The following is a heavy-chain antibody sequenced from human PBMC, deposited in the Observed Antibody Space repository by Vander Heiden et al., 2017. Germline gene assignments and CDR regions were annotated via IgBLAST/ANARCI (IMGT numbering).Heavy chain of an antibody. V-gene: IGHV5-51*01. CDR1: GYSFTSYW. CDR3: ARRAQVDYDSSGYPDY. CDR2: IYPGDSDT. Sequence: EVQLVQSGAEVKTPGESLKISRKGSGYSFTSYWIGWARQMPGKGLEWMGIIYPGDSDTRYSPSFQGQVTISADKSISTAYLQWSSLKASDTAMYYCARRAQVDYDSSGYPDYWGQGTLVTVSS. D-gene: IGHD3-22*01. J-gene: IGHJ4*02.